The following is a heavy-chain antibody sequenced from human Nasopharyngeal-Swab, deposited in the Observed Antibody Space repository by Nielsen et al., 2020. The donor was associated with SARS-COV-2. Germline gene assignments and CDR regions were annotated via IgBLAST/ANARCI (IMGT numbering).Heavy chain of an antibody. CDR2: ISSSSYT. Sequence: GESLKISCAASGFTFSDYYMSWIRQAPGKGLEWVSYISSSSYTNYADSVKGRFTISRDNAKNSLYLQMNSLRAEDTAVYYCACGLTRYYFDYWGQGTLVTVSS. J-gene: IGHJ4*02. D-gene: IGHD6-25*01. CDR1: GFTFSDYY. V-gene: IGHV3-11*03. CDR3: ACGLTRYYFDY.